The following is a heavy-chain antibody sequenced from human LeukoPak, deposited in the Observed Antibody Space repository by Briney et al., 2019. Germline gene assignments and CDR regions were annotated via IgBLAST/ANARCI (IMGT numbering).Heavy chain of an antibody. CDR1: GFTFKTYS. D-gene: IGHD2-2*01. CDR3: ASTLVVPAAFDY. CDR2: IKLDGSEK. V-gene: IGHV3-7*01. J-gene: IGHJ4*02. Sequence: GGSLRLSCAASGFTFKTYSMSWVRQAPGKGLEWVANIKLDGSEKYYVDSVKGRFTISRDNAKNSLYLQMNSLRAEDTAVYYCASTLVVPAAFDYWGQGTLVTVSS.